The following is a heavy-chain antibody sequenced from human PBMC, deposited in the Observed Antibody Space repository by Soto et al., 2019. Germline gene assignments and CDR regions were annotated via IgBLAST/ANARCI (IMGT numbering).Heavy chain of an antibody. J-gene: IGHJ3*02. CDR3: ARGRYYDSSGYLDAFGI. Sequence: QVQLVESGGGVVQPGRSLRLSCAASGFTFSSYGMHWVRQAPGKGLEWVAVIWYDGSNKYYADSVKGRFTISRDNSKNTLYLQMNSLRAEDTAVYYCARGRYYDSSGYLDAFGIWGQGTMVTVSS. CDR1: GFTFSSYG. CDR2: IWYDGSNK. D-gene: IGHD3-22*01. V-gene: IGHV3-33*01.